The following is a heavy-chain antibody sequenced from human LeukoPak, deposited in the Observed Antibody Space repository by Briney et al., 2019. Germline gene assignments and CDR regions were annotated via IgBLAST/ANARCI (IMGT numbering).Heavy chain of an antibody. D-gene: IGHD4-23*01. V-gene: IGHV4-59*08. J-gene: IGHJ3*02. CDR3: ARPSTVVTQYAFDI. Sequence: SETLSLTCTVSGGSISSYYWSWIRQPPGKGLEWIGYIYYSGSTNYNPSLKSRVTISVDTSKNQFSLKLSSVTAADTAVYYCARPSTVVTQYAFDIWGQGTMVTVSS. CDR1: GGSISSYY. CDR2: IYYSGST.